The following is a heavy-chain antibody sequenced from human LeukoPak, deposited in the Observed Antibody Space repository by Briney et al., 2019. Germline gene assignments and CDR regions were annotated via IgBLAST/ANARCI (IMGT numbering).Heavy chain of an antibody. CDR3: ARDLHTAMVH. V-gene: IGHV3-48*03. D-gene: IGHD5-18*01. Sequence: GGSLRLSCAASGFTFSSYEMNWVRQAPGKGLEWVSYISSSGSTMYYADSVKGRFTISRDNAKNSLYLQMNSLRAEDTAVYYCARDLHTAMVHWGQGTLVTVSS. CDR1: GFTFSSYE. J-gene: IGHJ4*02. CDR2: ISSSGSTM.